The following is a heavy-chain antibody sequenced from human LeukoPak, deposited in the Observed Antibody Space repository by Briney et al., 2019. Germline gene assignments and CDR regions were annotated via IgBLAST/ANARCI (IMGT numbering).Heavy chain of an antibody. D-gene: IGHD3-22*01. Sequence: ASVKVSCKASGYTFTSYDINWVRQATGQGLEWMGWMNPNSGNTGYAQKFQGRVTMTRNTSISTGYMELSSLRSEDTAVYYCANLDYYDTELDYWGQGTLVTVSS. J-gene: IGHJ4*02. V-gene: IGHV1-8*01. CDR1: GYTFTSYD. CDR2: MNPNSGNT. CDR3: ANLDYYDTELDY.